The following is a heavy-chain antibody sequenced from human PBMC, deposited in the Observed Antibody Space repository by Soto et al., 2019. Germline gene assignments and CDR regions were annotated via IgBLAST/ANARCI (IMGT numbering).Heavy chain of an antibody. CDR3: ARGGLVVVGAATRPLDC. CDR2: IFPADSDT. D-gene: IGHD2-15*01. CDR1: GYDFATFW. J-gene: IGHJ4*02. V-gene: IGHV5-51*07. Sequence: GESLKISCAGSGYDFATFWIGWVHQMPGKGLEWMGVIFPADSDTRYIPSSQGQVTISVAKNSLYLQMDSLRAEDTAVYYCARGGLVVVGAATRPLDCWGQGTLVTVSS.